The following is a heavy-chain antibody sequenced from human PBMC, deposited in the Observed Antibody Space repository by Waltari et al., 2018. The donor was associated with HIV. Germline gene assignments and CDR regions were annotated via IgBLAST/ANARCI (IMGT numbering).Heavy chain of an antibody. V-gene: IGHV4-31*03. CDR3: ASRSGGSRRPFDY. Sequence: QVYLQESGPGLVKPSQTLSLTCTVSGASISSGGYYWNWIRQHPGKGLEWIGYISHSGCTYSNPSLKSRVTISIDTSKNQFSLKLTSVTAADTAVFYCASRSGGSRRPFDYWGQGTLVTVSS. D-gene: IGHD2-15*01. CDR1: GASISSGGYY. J-gene: IGHJ4*02. CDR2: ISHSGCT.